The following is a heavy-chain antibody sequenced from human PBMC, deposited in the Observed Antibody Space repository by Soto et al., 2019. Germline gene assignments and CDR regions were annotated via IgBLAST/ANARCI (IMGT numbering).Heavy chain of an antibody. CDR3: VHPRSTVQIPPT. CDR1: GFTFSMFS. D-gene: IGHD4-17*01. V-gene: IGHV3-64D*06. Sequence: GGSLRLSCSASGFTFSMFSMHWVRQATGKGLEYVSGISSNGDSTYYADSVKGRFTISRDNSKNTLYLQVSSLRAVDTAVYYCVHPRSTVQIPPTWGQGTLVTVSS. J-gene: IGHJ5*02. CDR2: ISSNGDST.